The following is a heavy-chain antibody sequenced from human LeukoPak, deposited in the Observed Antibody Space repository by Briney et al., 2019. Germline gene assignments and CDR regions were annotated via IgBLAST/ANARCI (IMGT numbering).Heavy chain of an antibody. J-gene: IGHJ6*02. CDR1: GFTFSSYG. V-gene: IGHV3-33*01. CDR2: IWYDGSNK. Sequence: GGSLRLSCAASGFTFSSYGMHWVRQAPGKGLEWVAVIWYDGSNKCYADSVKGRFTISRDNSKNTLYLQMNSLRAEDTAVYYCARDLLTGLYYYYGMDVWGQGTTVTVSS. CDR3: ARDLLTGLYYYYGMDV. D-gene: IGHD3-9*01.